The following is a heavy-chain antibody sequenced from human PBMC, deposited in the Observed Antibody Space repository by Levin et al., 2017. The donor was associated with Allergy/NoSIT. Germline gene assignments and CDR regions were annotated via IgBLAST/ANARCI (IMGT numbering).Heavy chain of an antibody. D-gene: IGHD6-13*01. J-gene: IGHJ4*02. Sequence: GESLKISCAASGFTFSSYAMSWVRQAPGKGLEWVSAISAISGSGGTTYYADSVKGRLTISRDNSKNTLYLQMHSLRVEDTAVYYCALQAGYSSSWYIYWGQGTLVTVSS. CDR2: ISAISGSGGTT. V-gene: IGHV3-23*01. CDR1: GFTFSSYA. CDR3: ALQAGYSSSWYIY.